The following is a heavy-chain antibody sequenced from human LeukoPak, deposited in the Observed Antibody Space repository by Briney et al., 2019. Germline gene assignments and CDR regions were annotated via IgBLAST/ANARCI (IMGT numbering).Heavy chain of an antibody. J-gene: IGHJ5*02. D-gene: IGHD3-10*01. CDR1: GYRFTSYW. V-gene: IGHV5-51*01. CDR3: ARHSPMVRGVTLWFDP. CDR2: IYPGDSDT. Sequence: GESLKISCKGSGYRFTSYWIGWVRQMPGKGLEWMGIIYPGDSDTRYSPSFQGQVTISADKSISTAYLQWSSLKASDTAMYYCARHSPMVRGVTLWFDPWGQGTLVTASS.